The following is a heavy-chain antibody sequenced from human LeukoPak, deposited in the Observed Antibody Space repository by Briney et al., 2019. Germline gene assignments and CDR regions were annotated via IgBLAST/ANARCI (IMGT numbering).Heavy chain of an antibody. D-gene: IGHD5-18*01. J-gene: IGHJ4*02. Sequence: GYLRLSSAASRFTVSSNYMSWVRHAPGKGLEWGSVIYSGGSTYYADSVKGRFTISRDNSKTTLYLQINSLRAEATAEYYGGGHTAMAPFDYWGQGTLVTVS. CDR2: IYSGGST. CDR1: RFTVSSNY. CDR3: GGHTAMAPFDY. V-gene: IGHV3-53*01.